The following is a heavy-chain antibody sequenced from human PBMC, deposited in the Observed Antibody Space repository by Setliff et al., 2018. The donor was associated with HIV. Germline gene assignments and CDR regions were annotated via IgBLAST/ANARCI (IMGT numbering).Heavy chain of an antibody. Sequence: GGSLRLSCTASGFTFSSYSMNWVRQAPGKGLEWVSYISSSSSTIYYADSVKGRFTISRDNAKNSLYLEMNSLRAEDTAIYYCARDYNYIFDSWGQGVLVTVSS. V-gene: IGHV3-48*01. CDR3: ARDYNYIFDS. J-gene: IGHJ4*02. D-gene: IGHD3-22*01. CDR2: ISSSSSTI. CDR1: GFTFSSYS.